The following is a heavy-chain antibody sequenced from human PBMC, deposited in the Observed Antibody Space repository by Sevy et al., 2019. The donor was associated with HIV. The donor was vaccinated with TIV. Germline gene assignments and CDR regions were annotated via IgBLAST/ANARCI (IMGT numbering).Heavy chain of an antibody. J-gene: IGHJ4*02. CDR3: ARDMELVDEGTQEFFY. V-gene: IGHV1-2*02. CDR2: INPNSGGT. D-gene: IGHD1-7*01. Sequence: ASVKVSCKASGYTFTGYYMHWVRQAPGQGLEWMGWINPNSGGTNYAQKFQDRVTMTRDTSINTAYMELSRLRSDDTALYYCARDMELVDEGTQEFFYWGQGTLVTVYS. CDR1: GYTFTGYY.